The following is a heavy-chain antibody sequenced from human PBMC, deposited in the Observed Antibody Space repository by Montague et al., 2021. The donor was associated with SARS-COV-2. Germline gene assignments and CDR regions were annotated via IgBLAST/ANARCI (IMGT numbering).Heavy chain of an antibody. CDR3: ARGGSSSFPSDY. J-gene: IGHJ4*02. D-gene: IGHD6-13*01. Sequence: SETLSLTCAVSGGSISSSNWWSWVRQPPGKGLEWIGEIYHSGSTNYNPSLKSRVTIPVDKSKNQFSLKLSSVTAADTAVYYCARGGSSSFPSDYWGQGTLVTVSS. CDR1: GGSISSSNW. V-gene: IGHV4-4*02. CDR2: IYHSGST.